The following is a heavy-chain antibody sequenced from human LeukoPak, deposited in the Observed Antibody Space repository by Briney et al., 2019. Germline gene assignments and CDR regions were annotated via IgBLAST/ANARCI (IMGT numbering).Heavy chain of an antibody. CDR3: ATYYYDSGGFHFHH. V-gene: IGHV3-64*01. J-gene: IGHJ1*01. CDR1: GFTIRSYG. CDR2: ISSNGGRT. D-gene: IGHD3-22*01. Sequence: PGGSLRLSCAASGFTIRSYGMHWVRQAPGKGLEYVSAISSNGGRTYYANSVKGRFTISRDNSRNTLYLQMGSLRAEDMAVYYCATYYYDSGGFHFHHWGQGTLVTVSS.